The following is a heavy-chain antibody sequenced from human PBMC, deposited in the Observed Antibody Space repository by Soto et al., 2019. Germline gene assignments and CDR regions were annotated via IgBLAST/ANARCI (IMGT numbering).Heavy chain of an antibody. CDR3: ARGRGVVVPAAISIDWFDP. V-gene: IGHV4-39*01. CDR2: IYYSGST. D-gene: IGHD2-2*01. J-gene: IGHJ5*02. CDR1: GGSISSSSYY. Sequence: SETLSLTCTVSGGSISSSSYYWGWIRQPPGKGLEWIGSIYYSGSTYYNPSLKSRVTISVDTSKNQFSLKLSSVTAADTAVYYCARGRGVVVPAAISIDWFDPWGQGTLVTVSS.